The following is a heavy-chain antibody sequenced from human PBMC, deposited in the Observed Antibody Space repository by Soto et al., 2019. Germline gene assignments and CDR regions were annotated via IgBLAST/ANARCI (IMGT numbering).Heavy chain of an antibody. V-gene: IGHV3-21*01. CDR2: ISGSAATT. CDR1: GFTFSSYS. Sequence: GGSLRLSCAASGFTFSSYSMNWVRQAPGKGLEWVSAISGSAATTHYADSVKGRFTISRDNAKNTLYLQMNSLRAEDTAVYYCASDSTYYGSGSYYSYDYWGQGTLVTVSS. J-gene: IGHJ4*02. CDR3: ASDSTYYGSGSYYSYDY. D-gene: IGHD3-10*01.